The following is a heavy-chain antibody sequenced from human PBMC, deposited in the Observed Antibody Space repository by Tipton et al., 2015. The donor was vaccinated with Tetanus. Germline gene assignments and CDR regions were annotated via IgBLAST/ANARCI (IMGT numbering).Heavy chain of an antibody. CDR2: ITFDGGTK. V-gene: IGHV3-30-3*02. CDR3: AKRGQQWVVSSYFDS. J-gene: IGHJ4*02. D-gene: IGHD6-19*01. CDR1: GFTFTRYA. Sequence: SLRLSCAASGFTFTRYAMHWVRQAPGKGLEWVAVITFDGGTKYYADSVKGRFTVSRDNSKNTVFLQMNSLRAEDTAVYFCAKRGQQWVVSSYFDSWGQGTLVAVSS.